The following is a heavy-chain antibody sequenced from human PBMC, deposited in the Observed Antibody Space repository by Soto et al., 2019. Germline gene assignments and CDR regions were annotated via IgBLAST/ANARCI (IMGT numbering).Heavy chain of an antibody. D-gene: IGHD6-13*01. V-gene: IGHV1-18*01. CDR1: GYTFTSYG. CDR3: ARSGAWQQLPQKTDAFDI. Sequence: ASVKVSCKASGYTFTSYGISWVRQAPGQGLEWMGWISVYNGNTNYAQKLQGRVTMTTDTSTSTAYMELRSLRSDDTAVYYCARSGAWQQLPQKTDAFDIWGQGTMVTVSS. J-gene: IGHJ3*02. CDR2: ISVYNGNT.